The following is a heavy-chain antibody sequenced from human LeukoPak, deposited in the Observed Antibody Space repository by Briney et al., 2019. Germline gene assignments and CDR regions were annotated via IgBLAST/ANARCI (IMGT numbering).Heavy chain of an antibody. CDR3: ARGRNTVVTPAWDAFDI. J-gene: IGHJ3*02. CDR1: GYTFTSYY. V-gene: IGHV1-46*01. CDR2: INPSGGST. D-gene: IGHD4-23*01. Sequence: ASVKVSCKASGYTFTSYYMHWVRQAPGQGLEWMGIINPSGGSTSYAQKFQGRVTMTRDTSTSTVYMELSSLRSEDTVVYYCARGRNTVVTPAWDAFDIWGQGTMVTVSS.